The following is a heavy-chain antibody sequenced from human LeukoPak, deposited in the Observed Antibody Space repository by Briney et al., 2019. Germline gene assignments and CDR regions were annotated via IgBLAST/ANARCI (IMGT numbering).Heavy chain of an antibody. D-gene: IGHD2-15*01. CDR1: GFTFSSYG. V-gene: IGHV3-30*02. J-gene: IGHJ4*02. CDR2: IRYDGSNK. Sequence: GGSLRLSCAASGFTFSSYGMHWVRQAPGKGLEWVAFIRYDGSNKYYADSVKGRFTISRDNSKNTLYLQMNSLRAEDTAVYYCARGDIVVVVAAWFDYWGQGTLVTVSS. CDR3: ARGDIVVVVAAWFDY.